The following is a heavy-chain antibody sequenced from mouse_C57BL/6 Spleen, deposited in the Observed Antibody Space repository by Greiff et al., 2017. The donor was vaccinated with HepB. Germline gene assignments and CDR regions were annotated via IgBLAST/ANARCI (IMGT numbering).Heavy chain of an antibody. CDR2: IYPGDGDT. J-gene: IGHJ4*01. Sequence: VQLQQSGAELVKPGASVKISCKASGYAFSSYWMNWVKQRPGKGLEWIGQIYPGDGDTNYKGKFKGKATLTADKSSSKAYMQLSSLTSEDSAVYCCARRDSNHYYAMDYWGQGTSVTVSS. CDR1: GYAFSSYW. V-gene: IGHV1-80*01. D-gene: IGHD2-5*01. CDR3: ARRDSNHYYAMDY.